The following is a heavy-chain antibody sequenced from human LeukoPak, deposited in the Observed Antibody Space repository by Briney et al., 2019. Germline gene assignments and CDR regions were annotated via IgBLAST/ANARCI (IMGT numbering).Heavy chain of an antibody. Sequence: SETLSLTCAVYGGSFSGYYWSWIRQPPGEGLEWIGEINHSGSTNYNPSLKSRVTISVDTSKNQFSLKLSSVTAADTAVYYCARGKRRVVSGSAFDIWGQGTMVTVSS. CDR3: ARGKRRVVSGSAFDI. CDR1: GGSFSGYY. CDR2: INHSGST. D-gene: IGHD2-15*01. V-gene: IGHV4-34*01. J-gene: IGHJ3*02.